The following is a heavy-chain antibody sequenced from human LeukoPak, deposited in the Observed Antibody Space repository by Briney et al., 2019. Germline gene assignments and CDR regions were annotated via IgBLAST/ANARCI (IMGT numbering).Heavy chain of an antibody. CDR3: ARAKLYYYDSSGYYSGFDY. J-gene: IGHJ4*02. V-gene: IGHV3-48*03. CDR1: GFTFSSYE. D-gene: IGHD3-22*01. Sequence: PGGSLRLSCAASGFTFSSYEMNWVRPAPGKGLEWVSYISSSGNTIYYADSVKGRFTISRDNAKNSLYLQMNSLRAEDTAVYYCARAKLYYYDSSGYYSGFDYWGQGTLVTVSS. CDR2: ISSSGNTI.